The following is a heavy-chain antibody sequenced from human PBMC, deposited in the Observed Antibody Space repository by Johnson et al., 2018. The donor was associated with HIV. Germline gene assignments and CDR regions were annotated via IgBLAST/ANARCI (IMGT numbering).Heavy chain of an antibody. V-gene: IGHV3-66*02. CDR1: GFTVSSNY. CDR2: IYSGGST. J-gene: IGHJ3*02. Sequence: VQLVESGGGLVKPGGSLRLSCAASGFTVSSNYMSWVRQAPGKGLEWVSVIYSGGSTYYADSVKGRFTISRDNSKKTLYLQMGSLRAEDMAVYYCARDAVTPIWGQGTMVTVSS. CDR3: ARDAVTPI. D-gene: IGHD4-17*01.